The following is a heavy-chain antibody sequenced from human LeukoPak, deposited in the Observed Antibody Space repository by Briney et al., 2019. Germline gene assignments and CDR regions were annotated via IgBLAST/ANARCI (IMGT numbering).Heavy chain of an antibody. CDR2: INHSEST. CDR1: GGFFSGYY. D-gene: IGHD1-26*01. CDR3: AREPSGNQAIDWFDP. J-gene: IGHJ5*02. V-gene: IGHV4-34*01. Sequence: SETLSLTCAVYGGFFSGYYWSWIRQPRGKGLEWIREINHSESTNYNPSLKSRVTISVDTSKNQFSLKLSSVTAADTAVYYCAREPSGNQAIDWFDPWGQGTLVTVSS.